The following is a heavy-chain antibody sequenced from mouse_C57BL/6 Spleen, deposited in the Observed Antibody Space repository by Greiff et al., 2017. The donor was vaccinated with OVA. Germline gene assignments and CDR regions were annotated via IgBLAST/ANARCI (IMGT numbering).Heavy chain of an antibody. V-gene: IGHV1-22*01. CDR3: ASEGDDSFYLDY. CDR2: INPNNGGT. D-gene: IGHD2-2*01. CDR1: GYTFTDYN. J-gene: IGHJ2*02. Sequence: VQLQQSVPELVNSGASVKMSCKASGYTFTDYNMHWVKQRHGKSHEWIGYINPNNGGTSYNQKFKGKATLTVYKSYSTAYMELRSLTSGDSAVYYSASEGDDSFYLDYWGQGTSRTFSS.